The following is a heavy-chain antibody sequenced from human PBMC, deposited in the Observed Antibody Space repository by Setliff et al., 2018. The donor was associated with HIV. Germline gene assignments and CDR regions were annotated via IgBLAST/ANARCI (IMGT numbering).Heavy chain of an antibody. CDR1: GYTFTSYW. V-gene: IGHV5-51*01. J-gene: IGHJ4*02. CDR3: ARRASKASLDY. CDR2: IYPGDSDT. Sequence: PGESLKISCKGFGYTFTSYWIGRVRQMPGKGLEWMGIIYPGDSDTRYSPSFQGRVTISADKSINTAYLQWSSLQASDTAMYYCARRASKASLDYWGQGTLVTVSS.